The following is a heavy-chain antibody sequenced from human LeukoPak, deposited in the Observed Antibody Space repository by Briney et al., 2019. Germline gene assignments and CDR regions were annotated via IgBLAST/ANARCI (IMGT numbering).Heavy chain of an antibody. CDR1: GGSISSYY. V-gene: IGHV4-4*07. CDR3: ARDYVVPAATGAFDI. J-gene: IGHJ3*02. CDR2: IDTSGST. D-gene: IGHD2-2*01. Sequence: SETLSLTCTVSGGSISSYYWSGIRHPAGRGRKWIGRIDTSGSTNYNPSLKSRVTMSVDTSKNQFSLKLSSVTAADTAVYYCARDYVVPAATGAFDIWGQGTMVTVSS.